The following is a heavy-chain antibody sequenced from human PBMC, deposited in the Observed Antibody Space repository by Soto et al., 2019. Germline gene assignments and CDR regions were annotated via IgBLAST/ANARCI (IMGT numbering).Heavy chain of an antibody. Sequence: GGSLRLSCAASGFTFSSYDMHWVRQATGKGLEWVSAIGTAGGTYYPGSVKGRLTISRENAKNSLYLQMNSLRAGDTAVYYCARARIAAAGRNGMDVWGQGTTVTVSS. D-gene: IGHD6-13*01. CDR3: ARARIAAAGRNGMDV. J-gene: IGHJ6*02. CDR2: IGTAGGT. CDR1: GFTFSSYD. V-gene: IGHV3-13*01.